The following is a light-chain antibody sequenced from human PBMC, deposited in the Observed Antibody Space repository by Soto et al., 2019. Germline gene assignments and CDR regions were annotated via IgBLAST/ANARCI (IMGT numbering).Light chain of an antibody. V-gene: IGKV1-39*01. CDR2: DAS. CDR3: QHTYNTRA. Sequence: DIQTTQSPSSLSASVGDRVSITCRASQSISTYLNWFQQKPGKAPTLLIYDASRLESGVPSRFSGGGSATEFTLTISSLQPEDFATYYCQHTYNTRAFGQGTKV. J-gene: IGKJ1*01. CDR1: QSISTY.